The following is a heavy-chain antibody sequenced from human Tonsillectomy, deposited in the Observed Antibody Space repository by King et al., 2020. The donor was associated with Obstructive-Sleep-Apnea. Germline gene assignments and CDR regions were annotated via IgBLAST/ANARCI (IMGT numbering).Heavy chain of an antibody. J-gene: IGHJ4*02. D-gene: IGHD3-10*01. Sequence: QLQESGPGLVKPSETLSLTCTVSCGSISSYYWNWIRQPPGKGLEWIGYIYYSGSTNYNPSLKGRITISVDTSKTQFSLELSSVTAADTAVYYCARRGGITMVRGVIIPAHFDYWGQGTLVTVSS. CDR3: ARRGGITMVRGVIIPAHFDY. V-gene: IGHV4-59*08. CDR2: IYYSGST. CDR1: CGSISSYY.